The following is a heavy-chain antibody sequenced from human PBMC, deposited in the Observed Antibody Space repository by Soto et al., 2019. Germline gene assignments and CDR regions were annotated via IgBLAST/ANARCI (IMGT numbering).Heavy chain of an antibody. Sequence: PSETLSLTCTVSGGSISSYYWSWIRQPPGKGLEWIGYIYYSGSTNYNPSLKSRVTISVDTSKNQFSLKLSSVTAADTAVYYCARDGRGYSYGYYYYGMDVWGQGTTVTVSS. V-gene: IGHV4-59*01. CDR2: IYYSGST. CDR1: GGSISSYY. CDR3: ARDGRGYSYGYYYYGMDV. J-gene: IGHJ6*02. D-gene: IGHD5-18*01.